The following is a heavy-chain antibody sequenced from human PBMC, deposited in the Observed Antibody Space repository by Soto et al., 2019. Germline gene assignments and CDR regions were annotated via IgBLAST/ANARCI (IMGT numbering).Heavy chain of an antibody. CDR1: GYTFTGYY. CDR3: ARAGSLLSGYYNGFDP. V-gene: IGHV1-2*04. Sequence: ASVKVSCKASGYTFTGYYMHWVRQAPGQGLEWMGWINPNSGGTNYAQKFQGWVTMTRDTSISTAYMELSRLRSDGTAVYYCARAGSLLSGYYNGFDPWGQGTLVTVSS. CDR2: INPNSGGT. J-gene: IGHJ5*02. D-gene: IGHD3-3*01.